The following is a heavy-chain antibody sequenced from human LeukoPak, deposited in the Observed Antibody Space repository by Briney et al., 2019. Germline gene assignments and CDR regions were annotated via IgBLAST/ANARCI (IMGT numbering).Heavy chain of an antibody. CDR1: GYIFTNYY. D-gene: IGHD4-17*01. V-gene: IGHV1-46*01. CDR3: ARSEIYGDYGGLDF. CDR2: INLSGGTT. J-gene: IGHJ4*02. Sequence: ASVKVSCKASGYIFTNYYIHWVRQAPGQGLEWMGIINLSGGTTIYAQSFQGRVTMTRDMSTSTVYMELSSLRSEDTAIFYCARSEIYGDYGGLDFWGQGTLVTVSS.